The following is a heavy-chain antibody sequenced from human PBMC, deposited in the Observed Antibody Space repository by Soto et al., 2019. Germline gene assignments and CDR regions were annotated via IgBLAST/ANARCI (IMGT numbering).Heavy chain of an antibody. Sequence: EEPLVESGGGLVQPGGSLRLSCAASGFPFSAYWMHWVRQVPGKGLVWVARVDSDGSSTKYADFVKGRFTFSRDNAMNTLDLQMNSLRVEDTAVYYCTRGVMGARYFDLWGRGTLVTVSS. D-gene: IGHD1-26*01. V-gene: IGHV3-74*01. CDR2: VDSDGSST. CDR1: GFPFSAYW. J-gene: IGHJ2*01. CDR3: TRGVMGARYFDL.